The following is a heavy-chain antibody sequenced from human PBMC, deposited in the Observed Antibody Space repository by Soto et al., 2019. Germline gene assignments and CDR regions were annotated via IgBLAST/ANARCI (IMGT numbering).Heavy chain of an antibody. CDR2: INPSGGST. V-gene: IGHV1-46*03. CDR1: GYTFTSYY. D-gene: IGHD3-3*01. Sequence: GASVKVSCKASGYTFTSYYMHWVRQAPGQGLEWMGIINPSGGSTSYAQKLQGRVTMTRDTSTSTVYMELSSLRSEDTAVYYCAGDGTYYDFWSGSTAPQNYYYHYMDVWGKGTTVTVSS. J-gene: IGHJ6*03. CDR3: AGDGTYYDFWSGSTAPQNYYYHYMDV.